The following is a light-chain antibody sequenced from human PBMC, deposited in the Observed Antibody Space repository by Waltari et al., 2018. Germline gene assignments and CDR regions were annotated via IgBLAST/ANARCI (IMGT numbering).Light chain of an antibody. CDR1: ALPKQY. CDR3: QSADSSGTYWE. Sequence: SSELTQPPSVSVSPGQTARISCSRDALPKQYGYWYQQKPGQAPMLVIYRDTERPSGSPGRLSGFSAGTTVTLTISGVQAEDEADYYCQSADSSGTYWEFGGGTKLTVL. J-gene: IGLJ3*02. V-gene: IGLV3-25*03. CDR2: RDT.